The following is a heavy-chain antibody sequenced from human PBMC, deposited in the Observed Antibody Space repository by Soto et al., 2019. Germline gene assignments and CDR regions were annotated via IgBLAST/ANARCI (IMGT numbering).Heavy chain of an antibody. CDR3: ARGMVTTSPGPYYYYGMDV. Sequence: GASVKVSCKASGYTFTGYYMHWVRQAPGQGLEWMGWINPNSGGTNYAQKFQGWVTMTRDTSISTAYMELSRLRSDDTAVYYCARGMVTTSPGPYYYYGMDVWGQGTTVTVSS. CDR2: INPNSGGT. D-gene: IGHD4-4*01. J-gene: IGHJ6*02. CDR1: GYTFTGYY. V-gene: IGHV1-2*04.